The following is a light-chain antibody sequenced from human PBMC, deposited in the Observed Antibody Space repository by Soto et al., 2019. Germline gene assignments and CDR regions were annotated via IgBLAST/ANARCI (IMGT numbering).Light chain of an antibody. CDR3: QKYNSAPWT. Sequence: DIQMTQSPSSLSASVGDRVTITCRASQGISTYLAWYQQKPGTVPKLLISAASTLQSGVPSRFSGSGSGTDFTLTISSLQPEDVATYYCQKYNSAPWTFGQGTKVEIK. V-gene: IGKV1-27*01. J-gene: IGKJ1*01. CDR1: QGISTY. CDR2: AAS.